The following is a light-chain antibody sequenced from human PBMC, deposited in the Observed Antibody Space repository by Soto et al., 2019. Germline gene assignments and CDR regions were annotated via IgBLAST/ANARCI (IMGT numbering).Light chain of an antibody. J-gene: IGKJ3*01. CDR3: QKYSSVPV. Sequence: DIQMTQSPTSLSASVGDRVTITCQASQGIRNFVAWYQQKPGKAPKLLIYAASTLQSGVPSRCSGSGSGTDFTLTINSLQPEDVATYSCQKYSSVPVFGPGTKVEIK. CDR2: AAS. V-gene: IGKV1-27*01. CDR1: QGIRNF.